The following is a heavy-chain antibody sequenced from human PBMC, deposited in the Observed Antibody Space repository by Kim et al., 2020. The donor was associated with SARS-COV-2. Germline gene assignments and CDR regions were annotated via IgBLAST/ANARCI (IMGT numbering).Heavy chain of an antibody. CDR1: GFTFSSYS. Sequence: GGSLRLSCAASGFTFSSYSMNWVRQAPGKGLEWVSSISSSSSYIYYADSVKGRFTISRDNAKNSLYLQMNSLRAEDTAVYYCAQLIAFDAFDIWGQGTMVTVSS. D-gene: IGHD3-16*02. V-gene: IGHV3-21*01. J-gene: IGHJ3*02. CDR3: AQLIAFDAFDI. CDR2: ISSSSSYI.